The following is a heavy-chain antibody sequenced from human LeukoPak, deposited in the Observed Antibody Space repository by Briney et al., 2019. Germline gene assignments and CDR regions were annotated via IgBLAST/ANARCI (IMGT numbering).Heavy chain of an antibody. CDR3: ARVGYCSSTSCYAGWFDP. J-gene: IGHJ5*02. D-gene: IGHD2-2*01. Sequence: SVKVSCKASGGTFISYAISWVRQAPGQGLEWMGGIIPIFGTANYAQKFQGRVTITADKSTSTAYMELSSLRSEDTAVYYCARVGYCSSTSCYAGWFDPWGQGTLVTVSS. CDR1: GGTFISYA. CDR2: IIPIFGTA. V-gene: IGHV1-69*06.